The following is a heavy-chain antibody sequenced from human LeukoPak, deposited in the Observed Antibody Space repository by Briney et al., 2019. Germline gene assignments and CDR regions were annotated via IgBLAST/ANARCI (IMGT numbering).Heavy chain of an antibody. D-gene: IGHD2-2*01. CDR3: ARFRGGYCSSTSCYSDY. CDR2: IYPGDFDT. Sequence: GESLKISCKGSGYSFTSYWIGWVRQMPGKGLEWMGIIYPGDFDTRYSPSFQGQVTISADKSISTAYLQWSSLKASDTAMYYCARFRGGYCSSTSCYSDYWGQGTLVTVSS. V-gene: IGHV5-51*01. J-gene: IGHJ4*02. CDR1: GYSFTSYW.